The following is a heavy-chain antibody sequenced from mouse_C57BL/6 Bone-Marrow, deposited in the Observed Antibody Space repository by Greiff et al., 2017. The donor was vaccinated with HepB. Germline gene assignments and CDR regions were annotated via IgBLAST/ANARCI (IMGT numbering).Heavy chain of an antibody. CDR3: TTYVTTVVAPRRYY. J-gene: IGHJ2*01. CDR1: GFNIKDDY. Sequence: EVQLQQSGAELVRPGASVKLSCTASGFNIKDDYMHWVKQRPEQGLEWIGWIDPENGDTEYASKFQGKATITADTSSNTAYLQLSSLTSEDTAVYYCTTYVTTVVAPRRYYWGQGTTLTVSS. V-gene: IGHV14-4*01. CDR2: IDPENGDT. D-gene: IGHD1-1*01.